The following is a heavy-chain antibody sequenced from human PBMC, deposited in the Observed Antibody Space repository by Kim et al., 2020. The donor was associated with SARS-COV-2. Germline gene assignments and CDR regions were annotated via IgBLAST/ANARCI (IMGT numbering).Heavy chain of an antibody. V-gene: IGHV7-4-1*02. D-gene: IGHD2-15*01. CDR1: RYTFTSYA. CDR2: INTNTGNP. CDR3: ARDLDVVVAATYYYYYMDV. J-gene: IGHJ6*03. Sequence: ASVKVSCKASRYTFTSYAMNWVRQAPGQGLEWMGWINTNTGNPTYAQGFTGRFVFSLDTSVSTAYLQISSLKAEDTAVYYCARDLDVVVAATYYYYYMDVWGKGTTVTVSS.